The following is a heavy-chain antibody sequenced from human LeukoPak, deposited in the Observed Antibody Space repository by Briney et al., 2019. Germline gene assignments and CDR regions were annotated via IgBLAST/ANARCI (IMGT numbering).Heavy chain of an antibody. J-gene: IGHJ5*02. V-gene: IGHV3-7*01. CDR2: IKQDGSEK. CDR3: AREVVVITTRWFDP. Sequence: PGGSLKLFCAASGFTFSSYWMSWVRQAPGKGLEWVDNIKQDGSEKYYVDSVKGRFTISRDNAKNSLYLQMNSLRAEDTAVYYCAREVVVITTRWFDPWGQGTLVTVSS. CDR1: GFTFSSYW. D-gene: IGHD3-22*01.